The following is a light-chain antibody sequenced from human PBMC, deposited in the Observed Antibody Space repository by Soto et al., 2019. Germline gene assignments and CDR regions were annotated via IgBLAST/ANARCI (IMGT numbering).Light chain of an antibody. Sequence: EIVLTQSPGTLSLSPGERATLSCRASQSVSSSYLAWYQQKPGQAPRLLIHGATTRATGIPARFSGSGSGTEFTLTISSLQSEDFAVYYCQQYNSWPLTFGGGTKVDIK. CDR2: GAT. CDR3: QQYNSWPLT. V-gene: IGKV3-15*01. J-gene: IGKJ4*01. CDR1: QSVSSSY.